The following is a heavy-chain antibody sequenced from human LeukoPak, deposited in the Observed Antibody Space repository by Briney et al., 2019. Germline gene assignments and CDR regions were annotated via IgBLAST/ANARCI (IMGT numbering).Heavy chain of an antibody. CDR1: EFTFSNYW. D-gene: IGHD5-12*01. J-gene: IGHJ4*02. V-gene: IGHV3-7*01. CDR3: ARGITSGPRRYDVRNFDY. CDR2: IKEDGSEK. Sequence: GGSLRLSCAASEFTFSNYWMSWVRQAPGKGLEWVANIKEDGSEKYYVDSVKGRFTISRDNAKNSLYLQMNSLRAEDTAVYYCARGITSGPRRYDVRNFDYWGQGTPVTVSS.